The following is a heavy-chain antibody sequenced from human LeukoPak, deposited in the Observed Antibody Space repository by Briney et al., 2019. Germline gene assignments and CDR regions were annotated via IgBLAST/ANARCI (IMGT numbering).Heavy chain of an antibody. J-gene: IGHJ4*02. CDR3: ARGGAVAGTELSYIDY. D-gene: IGHD6-19*01. CDR1: GYTFTSHG. V-gene: IGHV1-18*01. Sequence: ASVKVSCKASGYTFTSHGISWVRQAPGQGLEWMGWISGYNGNTKYAKKLQGRVTMTTETSTSTAYMELRSLRSDDTAVYYCARGGAVAGTELSYIDYWGQGTLVTVSS. CDR2: ISGYNGNT.